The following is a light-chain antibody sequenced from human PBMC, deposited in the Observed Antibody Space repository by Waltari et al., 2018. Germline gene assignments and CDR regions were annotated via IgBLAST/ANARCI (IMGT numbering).Light chain of an antibody. CDR1: SSNIGNNY. CDR3: GAWDSSLSVYV. J-gene: IGLJ1*01. Sequence: QSVLTQPPSVSAAPGQKVTISCSGSSSNIGNNYVSWYQQLPGTAPKLLIYDNNKRPAGIPDRFSGSKSGTSATLGITGLQTGDDADYYCGAWDSSLSVYVFGTGTKVTV. CDR2: DNN. V-gene: IGLV1-51*01.